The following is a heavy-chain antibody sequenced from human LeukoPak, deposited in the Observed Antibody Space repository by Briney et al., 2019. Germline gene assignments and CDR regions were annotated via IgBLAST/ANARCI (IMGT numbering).Heavy chain of an antibody. CDR2: ISSSSRTI. D-gene: IGHD2-2*01. CDR3: ARTHAPYCGSTSCLSFDY. Sequence: GGSLRLSCAASGFSFSIYSMNWVRQAPGKGLEWVSYISSSSRTIYYADSVKGRFTITRDNAKNSLYLQMNSLRAEDTAMYYCARTHAPYCGSTSCLSFDYWGQGTLLSVSS. V-gene: IGHV3-48*01. J-gene: IGHJ4*02. CDR1: GFSFSIYS.